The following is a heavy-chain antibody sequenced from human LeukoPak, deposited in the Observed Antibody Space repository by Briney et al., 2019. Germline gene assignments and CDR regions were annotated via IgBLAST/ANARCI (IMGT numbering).Heavy chain of an antibody. CDR1: GFTFSGFW. CDR3: AVSIWMDP. CDR2: ISFDGSDA. J-gene: IGHJ5*02. Sequence: GGSLRLSCAASGFTFSGFWMHWVRQAPGKGQVWVSCISFDGSDATYADSVNGRSTISRDNAKNTLHLQMDSLTVEDTAVYYCAVSIWMDPWGQGTLVTVSS. V-gene: IGHV3-74*01.